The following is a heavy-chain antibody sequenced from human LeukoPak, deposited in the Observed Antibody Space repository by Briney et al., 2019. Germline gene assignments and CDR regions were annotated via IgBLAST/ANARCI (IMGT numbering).Heavy chain of an antibody. CDR1: GFSFKNYY. CDR3: ARGPRILAAGSYYFDY. CDR2: INVNGGAM. D-gene: IGHD6-13*01. V-gene: IGHV3-11*01. Sequence: RGSLRLSCAPSGFSFKNYYFSWIRQAPGKGLEWVSFINVNGGAMYYADFVKGRFTISRDNAKSSLYLEMNRLRVEDTAVYYCARGPRILAAGSYYFDYWGQGSLVTVSS. J-gene: IGHJ4*02.